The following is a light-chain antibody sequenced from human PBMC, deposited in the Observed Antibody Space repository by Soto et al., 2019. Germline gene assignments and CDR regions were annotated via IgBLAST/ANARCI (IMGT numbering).Light chain of an antibody. CDR1: SSDVGSYKY. Sequence: QSALTQPASVSGSPGQSITISCTGTSSDVGSYKYVSWYQHYPGKAPKLIIYEVSNRPSGVSDRFSGSKSGNTASLTISGLQAEGEADYYCISYTTSSTVLFGGGTKLTVL. CDR3: ISYTTSSTVL. CDR2: EVS. J-gene: IGLJ2*01. V-gene: IGLV2-14*01.